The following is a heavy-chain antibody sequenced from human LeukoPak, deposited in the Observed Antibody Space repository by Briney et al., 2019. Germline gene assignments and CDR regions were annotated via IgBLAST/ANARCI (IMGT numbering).Heavy chain of an antibody. V-gene: IGHV3-7*04. D-gene: IGHD3-16*01. J-gene: IGHJ4*02. CDR2: IKQDGSEK. CDR3: ARGAYMFDY. CDR1: GFTFRSYS. Sequence: GGSLRLSCAASGFTFRSYSMNWVRQAPGKGLEWVANIKQDGSEKYYVDSVKGRFTISRDNAKKSLYLQMNSLRAEDTAVYYCARGAYMFDYWGQGTLVTDSS.